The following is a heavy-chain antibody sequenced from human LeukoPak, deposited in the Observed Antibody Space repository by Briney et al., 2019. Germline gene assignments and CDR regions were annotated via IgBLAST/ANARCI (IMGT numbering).Heavy chain of an antibody. CDR3: ARDSPYCGGDCYPLDY. CDR1: GYTLTSYG. Sequence: ASVKVSCKASGYTLTSYGISWVRQAPGQGLEWMGWISAYNGNTNYAQKLQGRVTMTTDTSTSTAYMELRSLRSDDTAVYYCARDSPYCGGDCYPLDYWGQGTLVTVSS. CDR2: ISAYNGNT. V-gene: IGHV1-18*01. J-gene: IGHJ4*02. D-gene: IGHD2-21*02.